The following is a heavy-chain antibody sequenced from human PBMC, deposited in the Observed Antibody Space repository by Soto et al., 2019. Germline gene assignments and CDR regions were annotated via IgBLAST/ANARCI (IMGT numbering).Heavy chain of an antibody. D-gene: IGHD3-3*01. Sequence: QVHLVQSGAEEKKPGASVKVSCKASGYTFTSYAMHWVRQAPRQRLEWMGWINAGNGDTKYSQKFQGRVIITRDTSATTAYMELSSLTSKDTAVYYCATYYDFWSGHLGAFDIWGQGTMVSVSS. CDR1: GYTFTSYA. V-gene: IGHV1-3*05. CDR2: INAGNGDT. CDR3: ATYYDFWSGHLGAFDI. J-gene: IGHJ3*02.